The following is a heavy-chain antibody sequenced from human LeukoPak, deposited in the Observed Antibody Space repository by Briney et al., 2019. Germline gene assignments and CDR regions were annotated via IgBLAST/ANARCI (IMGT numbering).Heavy chain of an antibody. J-gene: IGHJ2*01. CDR1: GGSVSSGSYY. CDR3: ARDWEGLGEYWYFDL. Sequence: SGTLSLTCTVSGGSVSSGSYYWSWIRQPPGKGLGWIGYIYYSGRTNYNPSLKSRVTISVDTSKNQFSLKLSSVTAADTAVYYCARDWEGLGEYWYFDLWGRGTLVTVSS. D-gene: IGHD1-26*01. CDR2: IYYSGRT. V-gene: IGHV4-61*01.